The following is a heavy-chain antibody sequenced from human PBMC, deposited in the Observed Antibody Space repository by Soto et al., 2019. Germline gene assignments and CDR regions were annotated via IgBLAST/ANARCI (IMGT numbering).Heavy chain of an antibody. CDR1: GLTFSSYA. J-gene: IGHJ4*02. V-gene: IGHV3-23*01. CDR2: ISGSGGST. CDR3: AKGPEGY. Sequence: EVQLLESGGGLVQPGESLRLSCAASGLTFSSYAMTWVRQAPGKGLEWVSAISGSGGSTYYADSVKGRFTISRDNTKNTLFLQMNSLRAEDTAVYYCAKGPEGYWGQGTLVTVSS.